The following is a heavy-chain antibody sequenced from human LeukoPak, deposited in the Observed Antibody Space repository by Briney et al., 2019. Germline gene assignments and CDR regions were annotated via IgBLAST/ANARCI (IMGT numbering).Heavy chain of an antibody. D-gene: IGHD6-19*01. Sequence: SETLSLTCSVSGDSISLSFYYWGWIRQPPGKALEWIGSVYYSGTTSYNPSLKSRVTISVDMSKNHFSLRLRSVTAADTAMYHCARGTLYRGWSYYLDFWGQGSQVTVSS. CDR3: ARGTLYRGWSYYLDF. CDR1: GDSISLSFYY. CDR2: VYYSGTT. J-gene: IGHJ4*02. V-gene: IGHV4-39*07.